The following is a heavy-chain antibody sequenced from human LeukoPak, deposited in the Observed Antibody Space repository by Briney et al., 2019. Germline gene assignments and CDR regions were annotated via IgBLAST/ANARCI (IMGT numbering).Heavy chain of an antibody. CDR3: ARESGDIVVVPAVYFDY. CDR1: GGSVSSGSYY. Sequence: PSETLSLTCTVSGGSVSSGSYYWSWIRQPPGKGLEWIGYIYYSGSTNYNPSLKSRVTISVDTSKNQFSLKLSSVIAADTAVYYCARESGDIVVVPAVYFDYWGQGTLVTVSS. CDR2: IYYSGST. J-gene: IGHJ4*02. V-gene: IGHV4-61*01. D-gene: IGHD2-2*01.